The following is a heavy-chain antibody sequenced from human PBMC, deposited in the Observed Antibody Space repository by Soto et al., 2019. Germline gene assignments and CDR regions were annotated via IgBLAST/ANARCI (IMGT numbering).Heavy chain of an antibody. J-gene: IGHJ6*02. CDR1: GGTFSSYA. CDR2: IIPIFGTA. V-gene: IGHV1-69*01. CDR3: ARRITIFGVVTADPYYYYYGMDV. Sequence: QVQLVQSGAEVKKPGSSVKVSCKASGGTFSSYAISWVRQAPGQGLEWMGGIIPIFGTANYAQKFQGRVTITADESTSTAYMELSSLRSEDTAVYYCARRITIFGVVTADPYYYYYGMDVWGQGTTVTVSS. D-gene: IGHD3-3*01.